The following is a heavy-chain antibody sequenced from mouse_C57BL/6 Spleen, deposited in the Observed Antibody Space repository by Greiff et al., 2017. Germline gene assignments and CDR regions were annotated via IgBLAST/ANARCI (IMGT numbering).Heavy chain of an antibody. Sequence: EVKLVESGGGLVKPGGSLKLSCAASGFTFSSYTMSWVRQTPEKRLEWVATISGGGGNTYYPDTVKGRFTISRDNATNTLYLQMSSLRSEDTALYCCAGNEGVPYAMDYWGQGTSVTVSA. CDR2: ISGGGGNT. V-gene: IGHV5-9*01. J-gene: IGHJ4*01. CDR1: GFTFSSYT. CDR3: AGNEGVPYAMDY.